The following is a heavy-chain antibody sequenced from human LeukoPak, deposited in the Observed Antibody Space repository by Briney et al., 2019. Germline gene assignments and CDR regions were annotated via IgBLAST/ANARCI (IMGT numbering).Heavy chain of an antibody. CDR1: GYTFTSYY. Sequence: ASVKVSCKASGYTFTSYYMHWVRQAPGQGLEWMGIINPSGGSTSYAQKFQGRVTMTRDMSTSTVYMELSSLRSEDTAVYYCARDYYYGSGSYSAYYYMDVWGKGTTVTVSS. V-gene: IGHV1-46*01. CDR2: INPSGGST. CDR3: ARDYYYGSGSYSAYYYMDV. D-gene: IGHD3-10*01. J-gene: IGHJ6*03.